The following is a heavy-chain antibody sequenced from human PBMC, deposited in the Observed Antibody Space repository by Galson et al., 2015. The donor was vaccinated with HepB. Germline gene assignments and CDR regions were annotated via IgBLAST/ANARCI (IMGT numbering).Heavy chain of an antibody. CDR2: ISYDGSNK. Sequence: LRLSCAASGFTFSSYGMHWVRQAPGKGLEWVAVISYDGSNKYYADSVKGRFTISRDNSKNTLYLQMNSLRAEDTAVYYCAKVRNRGRELLRLGSFDYWGQGTLVTVSS. CDR1: GFTFSSYG. D-gene: IGHD1-26*01. CDR3: AKVRNRGRELLRLGSFDY. J-gene: IGHJ4*02. V-gene: IGHV3-30*18.